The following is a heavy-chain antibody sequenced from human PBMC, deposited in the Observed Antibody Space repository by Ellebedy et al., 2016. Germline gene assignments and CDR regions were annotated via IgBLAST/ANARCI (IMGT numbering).Heavy chain of an antibody. CDR1: GGSISSSSYY. CDR2: IYYSGST. D-gene: IGHD3-10*01. V-gene: IGHV4-39*07. Sequence: SETLSLXXTVSGGSISSSSYYWGWIRQPPGKGLEWIGSIYYSGSTYYNPSLKSRVTISVDTSKNQFSLKLSSVTAADTAVYYCARARGLWFGELLNHAFDIWGQGTMVTVSS. CDR3: ARARGLWFGELLNHAFDI. J-gene: IGHJ3*02.